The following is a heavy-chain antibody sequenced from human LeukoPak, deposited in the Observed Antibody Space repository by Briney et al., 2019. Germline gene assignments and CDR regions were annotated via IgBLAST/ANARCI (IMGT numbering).Heavy chain of an antibody. CDR3: ARGPRSGWGYFDY. V-gene: IGHV4-4*07. D-gene: IGHD6-19*01. J-gene: IGHJ4*02. CDR2: IYSGGST. CDR1: GGSISSYY. Sequence: SETLSLTCTVSGGSISSYYWSWIRQPAGKGLEWIGPIYSGGSTNYNPSLRSRVTMSVDTSKNQFSLKLTSMTAADTAVYYCARGPRSGWGYFDYWGQGTLVIVSS.